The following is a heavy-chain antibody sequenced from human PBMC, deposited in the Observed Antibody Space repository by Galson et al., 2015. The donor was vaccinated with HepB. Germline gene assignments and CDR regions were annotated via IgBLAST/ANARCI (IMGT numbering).Heavy chain of an antibody. CDR2: ISYDGSNK. J-gene: IGHJ4*02. V-gene: IGHV3-30*04. D-gene: IGHD5-12*01. CDR3: VKVYSAYDQRDH. Sequence: SLRLSCAASGFTFRSHAMHWVRQSPGTGLEWVATISYDGSNKYYADSVKGRFTISRDNSKKTLYLDMHSLRVEDAALYYCVKVYSAYDQRDHWGQGTLVTVSS. CDR1: GFTFRSHA.